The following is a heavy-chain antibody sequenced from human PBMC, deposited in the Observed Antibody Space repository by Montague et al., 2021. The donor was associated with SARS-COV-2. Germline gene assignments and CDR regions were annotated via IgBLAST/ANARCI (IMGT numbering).Heavy chain of an antibody. Sequence: SETLSLTCTVSGGSLNSYYWSWIRQPPGKGLEWIGYISYSGSTKYNPSLKSRVTISVDTSKNQFSLKLSSVTAADTAVYYCARLHPGGGVGPWGQGTLVTVSS. D-gene: IGHD2-8*02. CDR1: GGSLNSYY. J-gene: IGHJ5*02. V-gene: IGHV4-59*08. CDR2: ISYSGST. CDR3: ARLHPGGGVGP.